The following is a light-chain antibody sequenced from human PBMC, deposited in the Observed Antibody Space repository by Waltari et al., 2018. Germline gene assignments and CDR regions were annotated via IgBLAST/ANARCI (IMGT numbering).Light chain of an antibody. CDR1: QSISSY. Sequence: DIQMTQSPSSLSASVGDRVTITCRASQSISSYLNWYQQKPGKAPKLLIYAASSLQSGVPSRFSGSGSGTYFTLTISSLQPEDFATYYCQQSYSTPMYTFGQGTKLEIK. V-gene: IGKV1-39*01. J-gene: IGKJ2*01. CDR2: AAS. CDR3: QQSYSTPMYT.